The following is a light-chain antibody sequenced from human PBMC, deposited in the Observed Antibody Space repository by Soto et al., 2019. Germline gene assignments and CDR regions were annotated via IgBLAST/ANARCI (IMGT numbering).Light chain of an antibody. J-gene: IGKJ5*01. V-gene: IGKV3-11*01. CDR2: DAS. CDR3: QQRADWPIT. Sequence: EIVLTQTPATLSLSPGERATLSCRASQSVRSYLAWYRQKPGQAPRLLIYDASNRATGIPARFSGSGSGTDFTLTISSLEPDDFAVYYCQQRADWPITFGQGTRLEI. CDR1: QSVRSY.